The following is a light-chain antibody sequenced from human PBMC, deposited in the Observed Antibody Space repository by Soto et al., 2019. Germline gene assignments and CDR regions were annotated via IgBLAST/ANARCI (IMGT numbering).Light chain of an antibody. CDR3: QHYGHALWA. CDR2: GAS. J-gene: IGKJ1*01. Sequence: EVVVTQSPGPLSLSPGERATLSCRASQSVTSDYLAWYQQKPGQSPRLLMSGASRRATGVPDRFSGIGAGTDCTLTISRLEPEDFAVYDCQHYGHALWAFGQGTKVEIK. CDR1: QSVTSDY. V-gene: IGKV3-20*01.